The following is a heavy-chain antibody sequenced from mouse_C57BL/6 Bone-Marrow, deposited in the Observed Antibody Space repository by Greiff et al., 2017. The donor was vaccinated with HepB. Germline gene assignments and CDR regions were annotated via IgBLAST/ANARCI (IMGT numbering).Heavy chain of an antibody. CDR2: IYPRSGNT. CDR1: GYTFTSYG. CDR3: ERGDGNYYYFDY. J-gene: IGHJ2*01. D-gene: IGHD2-1*01. V-gene: IGHV1-81*01. Sequence: QVQLQQSGAELARPGASVKLSCKASGYTFTSYGISWVKQRTGQGLEWIGEIYPRSGNTYYNEKFKGKATLTADKSSSTAYMELRSLTSEDSAVYFCERGDGNYYYFDYWGQGTTLTVSS.